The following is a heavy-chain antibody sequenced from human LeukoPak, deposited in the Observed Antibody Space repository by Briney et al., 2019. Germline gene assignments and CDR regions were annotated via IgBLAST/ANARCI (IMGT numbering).Heavy chain of an antibody. CDR2: ISGSGGST. CDR1: GFTFSSYG. CDR3: ARDPSKGWNSFYYFDY. J-gene: IGHJ4*02. Sequence: PGGSLRLSCAASGFTFSSYGMSWVRQAPGKGLEWVSGISGSGGSTYYADSVKGRLTISRDNSKNTLYLQMNSLRAEDTAVYYCARDPSKGWNSFYYFDYWGQGTLVTVSS. V-gene: IGHV3-23*01. D-gene: IGHD1-7*01.